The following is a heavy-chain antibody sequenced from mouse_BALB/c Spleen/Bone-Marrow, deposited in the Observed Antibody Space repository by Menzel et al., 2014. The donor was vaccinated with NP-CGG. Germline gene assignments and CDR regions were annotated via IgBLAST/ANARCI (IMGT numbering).Heavy chain of an antibody. CDR2: INPYNGGS. CDR3: ARDGYGRYFDV. D-gene: IGHD2-2*01. J-gene: IGHJ1*01. V-gene: IGHV1-26*01. Sequence: VQLQQSGLELVKPGASMKISCKASGYSFTDYTMNWVRQSHGKNLEWIGLINPYNGGSTYNQKFKGTATLTVDRSSSTAYMELLSLTSDDSAVYYCARDGYGRYFDVWGAGTTVTVSS. CDR1: GYSFTDYT.